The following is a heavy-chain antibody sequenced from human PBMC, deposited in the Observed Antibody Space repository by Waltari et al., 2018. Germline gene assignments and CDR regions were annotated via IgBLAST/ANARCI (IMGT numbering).Heavy chain of an antibody. CDR2: IKQDGSEK. D-gene: IGHD5-12*01. J-gene: IGHJ3*02. CDR3: ARETYDDAFDI. V-gene: IGHV3-7*01. CDR1: GFTFSSYW. Sequence: EVQLVESGGGLVQPGGSLRLSCAASGFTFSSYWMSWVRQAPGKGLEWVANIKQDGSEKYCVDSVKGRFTISRDNAKNSLYLQMNSLRAEDTAVYYCARETYDDAFDIWGQGTMVTVSS.